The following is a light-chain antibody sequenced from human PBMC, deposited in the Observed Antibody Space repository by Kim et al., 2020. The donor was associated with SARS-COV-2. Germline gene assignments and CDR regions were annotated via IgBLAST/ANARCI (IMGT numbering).Light chain of an antibody. Sequence: PGERATLSCRGSQSVSSTYLAGYQQKPCQAPRLLSYGASNRATGIPDRFSGSGSGTDFTLTISRLEPEDFAVYYCQQYGGSPLYTFGQGTKLEI. CDR1: QSVSSTY. CDR3: QQYGGSPLYT. J-gene: IGKJ2*01. V-gene: IGKV3-20*01. CDR2: GAS.